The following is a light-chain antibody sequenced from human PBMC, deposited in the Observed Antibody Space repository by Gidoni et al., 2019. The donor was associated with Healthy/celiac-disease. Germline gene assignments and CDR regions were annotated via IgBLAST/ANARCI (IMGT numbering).Light chain of an antibody. Sequence: DIKMNQSPSSLSASVGDRVTITCRASQSINNYLNWYQQKPERAPKVLIYAASTLDSGVPSRFSGSASGTDFTLTISSLQPEDIATYYCQQSSSTLMTFGGGTKVEIK. CDR1: QSINNY. CDR3: QQSSSTLMT. V-gene: IGKV1-39*01. CDR2: AAS. J-gene: IGKJ4*01.